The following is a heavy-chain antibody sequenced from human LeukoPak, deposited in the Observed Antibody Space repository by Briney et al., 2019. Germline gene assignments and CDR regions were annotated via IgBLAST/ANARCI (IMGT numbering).Heavy chain of an antibody. CDR3: ARRRTGHHSYYYYYLDV. V-gene: IGHV3-11*01. J-gene: IGHJ6*03. CDR2: ISYSGMTI. D-gene: IGHD3/OR15-3a*01. Sequence: PGRSLRLSCAASGFTFSNDYMTWIRQAPGKWLEWLSLISYSGMTIYYADSVKGRFTISRDHTKNCIYLQMNSLRTEDTAVTYCARRRTGHHSYYYYYLDVWGKGTTVTVSS. CDR1: GFTFSNDY.